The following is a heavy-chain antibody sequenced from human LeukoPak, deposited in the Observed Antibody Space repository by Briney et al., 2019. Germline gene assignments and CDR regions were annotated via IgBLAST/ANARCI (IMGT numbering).Heavy chain of an antibody. CDR1: GFTFSSYG. CDR3: AKVQGYSYGYGETFDY. D-gene: IGHD5-18*01. Sequence: GGSLRLSCAASGFTFSSYGMHWVRQAPGKGLEWVAVISYDGSNKYYADSVKGRFTISRDNSKNTLYLQMNSLRAEDTAVYYCAKVQGYSYGYGETFDYWGQGTLVTVSS. CDR2: ISYDGSNK. J-gene: IGHJ4*02. V-gene: IGHV3-30*18.